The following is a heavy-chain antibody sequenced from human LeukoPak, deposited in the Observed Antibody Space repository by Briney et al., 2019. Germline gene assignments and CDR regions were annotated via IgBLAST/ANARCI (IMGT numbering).Heavy chain of an antibody. J-gene: IGHJ4*02. D-gene: IGHD3-10*01. V-gene: IGHV4-34*01. CDR1: GGSFSDYY. Sequence: SETLSLTCSVYGGSFSDYYWSWIRQPPGKGLEWIGEISHSGSTKFNPSLKSRVTISVDTSRNQFSLNLTSVTAADTAVYYCAKDYYYGSGSYYALDRYYFDYWGQGTLVTVSS. CDR3: AKDYYYGSGSYYALDRYYFDY. CDR2: ISHSGST.